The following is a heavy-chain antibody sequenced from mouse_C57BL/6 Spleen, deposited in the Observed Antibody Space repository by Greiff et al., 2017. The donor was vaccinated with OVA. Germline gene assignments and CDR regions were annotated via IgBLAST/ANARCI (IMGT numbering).Heavy chain of an antibody. D-gene: IGHD2-3*01. J-gene: IGHJ2*01. Sequence: QVQLQQSGAELVRPGTSVKVSCKASGYAFTNYLIEWVKQRPGQGLEWIGVINPGSGGTNYNEKFKGKATLTADKSSSTAYMQLSSLTSEDSAVYFCARSPYDGYYVNYFDYWGQGTTLTVSS. V-gene: IGHV1-54*01. CDR2: INPGSGGT. CDR1: GYAFTNYL. CDR3: ARSPYDGYYVNYFDY.